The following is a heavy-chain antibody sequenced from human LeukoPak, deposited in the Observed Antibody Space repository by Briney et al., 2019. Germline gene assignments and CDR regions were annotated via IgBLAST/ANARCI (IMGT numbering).Heavy chain of an antibody. Sequence: SEALSLTCSVSGGSISSSSYYWGWIRQPPGKGLEWIGYIYYSGSTYYNPSLKSRVTISVDTSKNQFSLKLSSVTAADTAVYYCARGSYCSSTSCYAPYYYYGMDVWGQGTTVTVSS. CDR3: ARGSYCSSTSCYAPYYYYGMDV. CDR2: IYYSGST. V-gene: IGHV4-31*03. D-gene: IGHD2-2*01. J-gene: IGHJ6*02. CDR1: GGSISSSSYY.